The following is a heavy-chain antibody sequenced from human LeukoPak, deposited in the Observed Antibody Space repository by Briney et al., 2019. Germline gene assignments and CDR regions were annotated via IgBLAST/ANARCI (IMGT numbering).Heavy chain of an antibody. D-gene: IGHD6-6*01. CDR2: IYTSGTT. CDR1: GGSISSYD. J-gene: IGHJ4*02. V-gene: IGHV4-4*09. Sequence: SETLSLTCTVSGGSISSYDWSWIRQPPGKGLEWIGYIYTSGTTNYSPSLKSRGTISADTSKNQFSLKLGSVTAADTAVYYCARLGSSSFKDWGQGTLVTVSS. CDR3: ARLGSSSFKD.